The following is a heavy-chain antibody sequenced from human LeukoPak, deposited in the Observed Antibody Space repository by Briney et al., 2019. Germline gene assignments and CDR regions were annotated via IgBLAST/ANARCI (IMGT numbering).Heavy chain of an antibody. CDR1: GYTFTSYG. Sequence: VASVKVSCKASGYTFTSYGISWVRQAPGQGLEWMGWISAYNGNTNYAQKLQGRVTVTTDTSTSTAYMELRSLRSDDTAVYYCARGRQQLVQGTYYYYYYMDVWGKGTTVTVSS. CDR2: ISAYNGNT. J-gene: IGHJ6*03. D-gene: IGHD6-13*01. V-gene: IGHV1-18*01. CDR3: ARGRQQLVQGTYYYYYYMDV.